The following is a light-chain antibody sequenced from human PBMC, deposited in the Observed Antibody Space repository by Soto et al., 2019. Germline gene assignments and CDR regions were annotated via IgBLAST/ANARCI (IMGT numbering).Light chain of an antibody. CDR3: CSYTISATLV. Sequence: QSALTQPASVSGSPAQSITISCSGTTNDIGTYNYVSWYQHHPGKVPKVIIYEVRNRPSGFSNRFSGSKSGNTASLTISGLQAEDEADYYCCSYTISATLVFGGGTKVTVL. V-gene: IGLV2-14*01. CDR2: EVR. J-gene: IGLJ3*02. CDR1: TNDIGTYNY.